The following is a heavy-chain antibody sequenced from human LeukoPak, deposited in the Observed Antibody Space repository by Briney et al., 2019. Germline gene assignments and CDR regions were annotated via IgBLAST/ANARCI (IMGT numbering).Heavy chain of an antibody. V-gene: IGHV3-23*01. D-gene: IGHD2-2*01. CDR1: GFTFSTYD. CDR2: ISGSGGST. J-gene: IGHJ4*02. Sequence: GGSLRLSCAAPGFTFSTYDMSWVRQAPGKGLEWVSLISGSGGSTYYTDSVKGRFTISRDNSKNTLYLQMNSLRVDDTGVYYCAKGGASCFDYWGQGNLVTVSS. CDR3: AKGGASCFDY.